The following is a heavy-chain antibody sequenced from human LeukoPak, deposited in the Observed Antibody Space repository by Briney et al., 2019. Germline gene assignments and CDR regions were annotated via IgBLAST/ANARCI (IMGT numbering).Heavy chain of an antibody. CDR3: ATVPPHLKGAFDI. J-gene: IGHJ3*02. Sequence: ASVKVSCKVSGYTFTDYYMHWVQQAPGKGLEWMGLVDPEDGETIYAEKFQGRVTITADTSTDTAYMELSSLRSEDTAVYYCATVPPHLKGAFDIWGQGTMVTVSP. V-gene: IGHV1-69-2*01. CDR2: VDPEDGET. CDR1: GYTFTDYY.